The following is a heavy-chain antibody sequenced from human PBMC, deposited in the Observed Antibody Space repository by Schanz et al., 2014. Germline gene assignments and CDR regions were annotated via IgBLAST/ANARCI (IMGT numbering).Heavy chain of an antibody. CDR2: TNPITGYS. J-gene: IGHJ4*02. CDR1: GYTFTRSG. D-gene: IGHD1-26*01. Sequence: QVQLVQSGGEVKTPGASVKVSCKASGYTFTRSGISWVRQAPGQGLEWMGWTNPITGYSGYAQKFQGRLTLTRSTSITTAYMELSSLTSEDTAVYYCARDRDQWDGNFCDFWGQGTLVTVSS. V-gene: IGHV1-8*01. CDR3: ARDRDQWDGNFCDF.